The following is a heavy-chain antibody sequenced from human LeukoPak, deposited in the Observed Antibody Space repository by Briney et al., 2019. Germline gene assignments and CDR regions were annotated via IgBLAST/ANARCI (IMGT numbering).Heavy chain of an antibody. CDR3: ARRVVKDSRGYYTHAFDI. D-gene: IGHD3-3*01. CDR2: MNPNSGNT. Sequence: ASVKVSCKASGYTFTRYDINWVRQATGQGLEWMGWMNPNSGNTGYAQKFQGRVTMTRNTSISTAYMELSSLRSEDTAVYYCARRVVKDSRGYYTHAFDIWGQGTMVTVSS. CDR1: GYTFTRYD. V-gene: IGHV1-8*01. J-gene: IGHJ3*02.